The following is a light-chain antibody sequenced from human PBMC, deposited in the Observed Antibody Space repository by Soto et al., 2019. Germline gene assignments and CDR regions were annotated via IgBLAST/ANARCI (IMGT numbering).Light chain of an antibody. CDR2: DAS. CDR1: QSVSIY. V-gene: IGKV3-11*01. J-gene: IGKJ5*01. CDR3: QQRSNWPSKIT. Sequence: EIVLAQSPATLSLSPGERATLSCRASQSVSIYLAWYQQKPGQAPRLLIYDASNRATGIPARFSGSGSGTDFTLTISSLEPEDFAVYYCQQRSNWPSKITFGQGTRLEIK.